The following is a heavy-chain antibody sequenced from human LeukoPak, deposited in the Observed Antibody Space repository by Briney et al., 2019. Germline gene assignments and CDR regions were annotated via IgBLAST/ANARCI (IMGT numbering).Heavy chain of an antibody. Sequence: GGSLRLSCAASGFTFSSYSMNWVRQAPGKGLEWVSSISSSSSYIYYADSVKGRFTISRDNAKNPLYLQMNSLRAEDTAVYYCARARGDGVSWFDPWGQGTLVTVSS. CDR1: GFTFSSYS. CDR3: ARARGDGVSWFDP. J-gene: IGHJ5*02. V-gene: IGHV3-21*01. CDR2: ISSSSSYI. D-gene: IGHD4-17*01.